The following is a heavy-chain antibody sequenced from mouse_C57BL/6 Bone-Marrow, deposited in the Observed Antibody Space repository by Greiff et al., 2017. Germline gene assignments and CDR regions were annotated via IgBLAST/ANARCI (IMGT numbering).Heavy chain of an antibody. J-gene: IGHJ3*01. CDR2: IHPSSGNT. V-gene: IGHV1-81*01. D-gene: IGHD2-4*01. Sequence: VQLKESGAELVKPGASVKLSCKASGYTFTSYGITWVKQRTGQGLEWIGEIHPSSGNTYYNEKFKGKATLTADKTSSTAYMDLRSLTSADSAVYFCARKDYDWAYWGQGTLVTVTA. CDR3: ARKDYDWAY. CDR1: GYTFTSYG.